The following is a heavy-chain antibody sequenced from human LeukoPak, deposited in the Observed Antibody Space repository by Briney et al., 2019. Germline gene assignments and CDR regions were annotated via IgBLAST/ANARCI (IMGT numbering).Heavy chain of an antibody. J-gene: IGHJ3*02. CDR2: IYYCGST. CDR1: GGSISSGDYY. Sequence: SQTLSLTCTVSGGSISSGDYYWSWIRQPPGKGLEWIGYIYYCGSTYYNPSLKSRVTISVDTSKNQFSLKLSSVTAADTAVYYCARYVDTAMVTAFDIWGQGTMVTVSS. V-gene: IGHV4-30-4*01. CDR3: ARYVDTAMVTAFDI. D-gene: IGHD5-18*01.